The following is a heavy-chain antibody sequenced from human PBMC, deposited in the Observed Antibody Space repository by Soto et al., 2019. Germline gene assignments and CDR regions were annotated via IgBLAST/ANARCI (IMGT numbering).Heavy chain of an antibody. D-gene: IGHD3-3*01. CDR1: GDSVTSHY. J-gene: IGHJ6*03. CDR3: ARNQAGTVFGLPTHFYYMDV. V-gene: IGHV4-59*02. CDR2: THYTGLS. Sequence: PSETLSLTCSFSGDSVTSHYLTWIRQSPEMGLEWIGYTHYTGLSDYNPSLKSRVTISVDTSKNKFSLELTSVTAADTAVYYCARNQAGTVFGLPTHFYYMDVWGKGTTVTVSS.